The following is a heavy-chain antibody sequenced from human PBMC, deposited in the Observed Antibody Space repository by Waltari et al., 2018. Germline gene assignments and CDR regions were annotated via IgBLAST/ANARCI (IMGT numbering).Heavy chain of an antibody. CDR3: ARVTLAAAAIGGVDY. J-gene: IGHJ4*02. V-gene: IGHV1-69*08. CDR2: IIPIFGTA. Sequence: QVQLVQSGAEVKKPGSSVKVSCKASGGTFSSYAISWVRQAPGQGLEWMGRIIPIFGTANYAQKCQGRVTITADKSTSTAYMELRSLRSDDTAVYYCARVTLAAAAIGGVDYWGQGTLVTVSS. D-gene: IGHD6-13*01. CDR1: GGTFSSYA.